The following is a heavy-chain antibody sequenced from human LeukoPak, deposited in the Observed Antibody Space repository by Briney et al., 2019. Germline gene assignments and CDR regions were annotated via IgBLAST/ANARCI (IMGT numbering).Heavy chain of an antibody. V-gene: IGHV1-69*13. J-gene: IGHJ4*02. CDR3: ARVKLAEDELRYFGWHLDY. CDR2: IIPIFGTA. D-gene: IGHD3-9*01. Sequence: ASVKVSCKASGGTFSSYAISWERQAPGQGLEWMGGIIPIFGTANYAQKFQGRVTITADESTSTAYMELSSLRSEDTAVYYCARVKLAEDELRYFGWHLDYWGQGTLVTVSS. CDR1: GGTFSSYA.